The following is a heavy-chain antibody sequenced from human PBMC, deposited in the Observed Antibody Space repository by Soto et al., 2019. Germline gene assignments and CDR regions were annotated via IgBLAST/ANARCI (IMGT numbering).Heavy chain of an antibody. V-gene: IGHV3-30*18. CDR1: GFSFSTYG. CDR2: ISNDGSNK. J-gene: IGHJ4*02. Sequence: QVHLVESGGGVVQPGRSLRLSCAASGFSFSTYGMHWVRQAPGKGLEWVGFISNDGSNKYYADSVKGRFTISRDNSKNALYLQMNSLRAEDTAVYYCAKGFANYWAFDYWGQGTLVTVSS. CDR3: AKGFANYWAFDY. D-gene: IGHD1-7*01.